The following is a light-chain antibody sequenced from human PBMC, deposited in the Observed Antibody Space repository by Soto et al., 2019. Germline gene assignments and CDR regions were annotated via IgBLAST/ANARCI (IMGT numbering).Light chain of an antibody. CDR2: GAS. CDR1: QSINAH. J-gene: IGKJ1*01. Sequence: EVVMTQSPATLSVSPGERVTLSCRASQSINAHLAWYQQKPGPAPRLLMHGASTRATGIPARFSGSRYGTDFIITISGQQSEDFAVYYCQQYNTWLWTFGQGTKVEIQ. V-gene: IGKV3-15*01. CDR3: QQYNTWLWT.